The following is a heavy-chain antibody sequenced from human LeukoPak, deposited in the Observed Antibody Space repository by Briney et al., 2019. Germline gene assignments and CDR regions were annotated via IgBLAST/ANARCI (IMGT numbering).Heavy chain of an antibody. D-gene: IGHD3-3*01. CDR2: IYYSGST. CDR3: ARAVREITNYDFWSGYKEADY. Sequence: SETLSLTCTVSGGSISSGDYYWSWIRQPPGKGLEWIGYIYYSGSTYYNPSLKSRATISVDTSKNQFSLKLSSATAADTAVYYCARAVREITNYDFWSGYKEADYWGQGTLVTVSS. V-gene: IGHV4-30-4*01. J-gene: IGHJ4*02. CDR1: GGSISSGDYY.